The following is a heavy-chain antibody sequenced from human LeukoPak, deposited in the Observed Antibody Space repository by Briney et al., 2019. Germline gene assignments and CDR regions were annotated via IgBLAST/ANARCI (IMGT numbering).Heavy chain of an antibody. CDR3: ARVYRSSGDSYYFDY. J-gene: IGHJ4*02. Sequence: GGSLRLSCAASGFTFSDYYMSWMRQAPGKGLEWVSYISSSSSYTNYADSVKGRFTISRDNAKNSLYLQMNSLRAEDTAVYYCARVYRSSGDSYYFDYWGQGTLVTVSS. CDR1: GFTFSDYY. D-gene: IGHD6-19*01. V-gene: IGHV3-11*06. CDR2: ISSSSSYT.